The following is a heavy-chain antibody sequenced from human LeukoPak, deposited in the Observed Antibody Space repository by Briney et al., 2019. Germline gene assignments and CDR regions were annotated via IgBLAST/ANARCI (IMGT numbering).Heavy chain of an antibody. D-gene: IGHD1-26*01. CDR3: VRNSVWDLR. Sequence: GGSLRLSCAAPEFTFGSFWMTWVRQAPGKGLECVANIRPDGSEKYYGDSVKGRFTISRDNARNSVHLQMNSLRVEDTAVYYCVRNSVWDLRWGQGTLVIVSS. CDR1: EFTFGSFW. V-gene: IGHV3-7*01. CDR2: IRPDGSEK. J-gene: IGHJ1*01.